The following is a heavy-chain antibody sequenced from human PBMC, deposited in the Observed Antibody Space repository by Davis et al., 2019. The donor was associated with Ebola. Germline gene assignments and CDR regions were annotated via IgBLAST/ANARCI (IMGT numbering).Heavy chain of an antibody. J-gene: IGHJ5*02. CDR2: ISGSGGST. Sequence: GESLKISCAASGVTFTSYAMSWVRPAPGKGLEWVSAISGSGGSTCYADSVKGRFNISIDNSKNTLYLQMNSLKTEETAVYYCTTVWGSCYSEKCWFDPWGQGTLVTVSS. CDR1: GVTFTSYA. V-gene: IGHV3-23*01. CDR3: TTVWGSCYSEKCWFDP. D-gene: IGHD2-15*01.